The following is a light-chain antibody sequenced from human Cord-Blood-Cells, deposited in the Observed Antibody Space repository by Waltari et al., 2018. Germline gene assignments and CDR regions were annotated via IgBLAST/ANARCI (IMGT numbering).Light chain of an antibody. J-gene: IGLJ3*02. Sequence: QSALTQPASVSGSLGPSITISCTGTRSDVGGSNYVSWYQQHPGKAPKLMIYDVSKWPSGVYNRFSGSKSCNTASLAISGLQAEDEADYYYSSYTSSSTWVFGGGTKLTVL. V-gene: IGLV2-14*01. CDR3: SSYTSSSTWV. CDR2: DVS. CDR1: RSDVGGSNY.